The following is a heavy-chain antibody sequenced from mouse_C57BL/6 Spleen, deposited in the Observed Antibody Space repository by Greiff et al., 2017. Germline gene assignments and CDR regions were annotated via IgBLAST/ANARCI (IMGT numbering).Heavy chain of an antibody. Sequence: QVQLQQPGAELVKPGASVKLSCKASGYTFTSYWMQWVKQRPGQGLEWIGEIDPSDSYTNYNQKFKGKATLTVDTSSSTAYLQLSSLTSEDSAVYYCAGYGYDEGWYYDVWGTGTTVTVSS. CDR2: IDPSDSYT. CDR3: AGYGYDEGWYYDV. CDR1: GYTFTSYW. D-gene: IGHD2-2*01. J-gene: IGHJ1*03. V-gene: IGHV1-50*01.